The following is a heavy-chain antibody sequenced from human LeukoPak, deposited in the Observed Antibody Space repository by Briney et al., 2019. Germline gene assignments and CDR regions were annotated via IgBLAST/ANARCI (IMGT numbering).Heavy chain of an antibody. Sequence: SGPTLVNPTQTLTLTCTFSGFSLTASGMCVNWIRQPPGKALEWLARIDWENDKYYSTSLKTRLTISKDTSRNQVVLTMTNMDPVDTATYYCARFKWGSKSFDYWGQGTLVTVSS. CDR1: GFSLTASGMC. J-gene: IGHJ4*02. V-gene: IGHV2-70*11. CDR2: IDWENDK. D-gene: IGHD1-26*01. CDR3: ARFKWGSKSFDY.